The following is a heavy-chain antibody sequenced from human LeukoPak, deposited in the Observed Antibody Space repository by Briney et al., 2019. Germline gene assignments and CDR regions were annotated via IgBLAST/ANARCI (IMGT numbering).Heavy chain of an antibody. CDR3: ARGRHYDFWSGYTSLDY. V-gene: IGHV1-3*02. J-gene: IGHJ4*02. Sequence: ASVKVSCKTSKYTFTSYAMHWVRQAPGQRLEWMGWSNAGNGNTKYSQEFQGRVTITRDTSASTAYMELSSLRSEDMAVYYCARGRHYDFWSGYTSLDYWGQGTLVTVSS. CDR1: KYTFTSYA. D-gene: IGHD3-3*01. CDR2: SNAGNGNT.